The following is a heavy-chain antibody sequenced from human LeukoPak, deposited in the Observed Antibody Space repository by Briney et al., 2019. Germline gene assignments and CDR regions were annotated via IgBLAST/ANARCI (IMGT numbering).Heavy chain of an antibody. J-gene: IGHJ5*02. Sequence: PSQTLSLTCTVTGGSISTYDYYWSWIRQPPGKGLEWIGYMYHSGTTYYSPSLKSRVTMSVDTSKNQFSLKLSSVTAADTAMYYCARDPYDFWSGFHWFDPWGQGTLVTVSS. CDR1: GGSISTYDYY. D-gene: IGHD3-3*01. V-gene: IGHV4-30-4*08. CDR2: MYHSGTT. CDR3: ARDPYDFWSGFHWFDP.